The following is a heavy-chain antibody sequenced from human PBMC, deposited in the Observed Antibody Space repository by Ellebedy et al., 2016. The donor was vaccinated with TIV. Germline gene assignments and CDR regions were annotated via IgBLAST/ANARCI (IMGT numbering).Heavy chain of an antibody. V-gene: IGHV3-15*01. J-gene: IGHJ4*02. CDR1: GFTFSNAW. Sequence: GGSLRLXXAASGFTFSNAWMSWVRQAPGKGLEWVGRIKSKTDGGTTDYAAPVKGRFTISRDDSKNTLYLQMNSLKTEDTAVYYCSGEDIAAAGTPYFDYWGQGTLVTVSS. D-gene: IGHD6-13*01. CDR2: IKSKTDGGTT. CDR3: SGEDIAAAGTPYFDY.